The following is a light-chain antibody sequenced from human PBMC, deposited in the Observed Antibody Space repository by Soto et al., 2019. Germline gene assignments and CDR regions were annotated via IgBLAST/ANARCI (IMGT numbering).Light chain of an antibody. CDR2: ENN. Sequence: QSVLTQPPSVSAAPGQKVTISCSGSSSNIGNNYVSWYQQLPGTAPKLLIYENNKRPSGIPDRFSGSKSGTSATLGITGLQTGDEADYYCGTWDSSLSDYVFGTGNKVTVL. V-gene: IGLV1-51*02. CDR1: SSNIGNNY. CDR3: GTWDSSLSDYV. J-gene: IGLJ1*01.